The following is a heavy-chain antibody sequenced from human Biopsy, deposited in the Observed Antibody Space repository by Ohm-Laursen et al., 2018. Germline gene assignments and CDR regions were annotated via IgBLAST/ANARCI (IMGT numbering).Heavy chain of an antibody. CDR2: INQAGTT. Sequence: TLSLTCAVFGKTFSDYQWSWIRQPPGKGLEWIGQINQAGTTNYNPSIKSRVSISAGASKYEFPLRLTSVTAADTAVYLCGNEVHGRDYWGLGAQVTVSS. J-gene: IGHJ4*02. V-gene: IGHV4-34*08. CDR1: GKTFSDYQ. CDR3: GNEVHGRDY. D-gene: IGHD2-15*01.